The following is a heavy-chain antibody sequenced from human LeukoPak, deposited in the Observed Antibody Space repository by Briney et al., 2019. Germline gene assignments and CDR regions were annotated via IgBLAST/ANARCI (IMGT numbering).Heavy chain of an antibody. CDR2: IYNSGST. J-gene: IGHJ4*02. CDR1: GYSISSGYY. V-gene: IGHV4-38-2*02. D-gene: IGHD5-12*01. Sequence: SETLSLTCTVSGYSISSGYYWGWIRQPPGKGLEWIGSIYNSGSTYYNPSLKSRVTISVDTSKNQFSLKLSSVTAADTAVYYCARDGYSGNDGLWGQGTLVTVSS. CDR3: ARDGYSGNDGL.